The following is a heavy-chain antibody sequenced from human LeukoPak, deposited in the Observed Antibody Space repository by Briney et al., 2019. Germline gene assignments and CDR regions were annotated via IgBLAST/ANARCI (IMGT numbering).Heavy chain of an antibody. V-gene: IGHV1-46*01. CDR2: FNTAGNT. D-gene: IGHD1-26*01. J-gene: IGHJ4*02. CDR3: AREEPQTCYFDP. Sequence: GASVKVSCKASGFTLSSFYMHWLRQAPGQGPEWMGIFNTAGNTGYAEKLQGRLTVTRDMSTSTLFMELSSLTFEDTAVYHCAREEPQTCYFDPWGQGTLVTVSS. CDR1: GFTLSSFY.